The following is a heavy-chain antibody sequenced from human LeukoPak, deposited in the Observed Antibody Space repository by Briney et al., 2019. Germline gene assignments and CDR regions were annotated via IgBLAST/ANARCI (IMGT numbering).Heavy chain of an antibody. Sequence: PSQTLSLTCTVSGGSISSGDYSWSWIRQPPGKGLEWIGYIYYSGSTYYNPSLKSRVTISVDTSKNQFSLKLSSVTAADTAVHYCARAACSTSCYMYYYGMDVWGQGTAVTVSS. V-gene: IGHV4-30-4*01. CDR2: IYYSGST. J-gene: IGHJ6*02. CDR1: GGSISSGDYS. CDR3: ARAACSTSCYMYYYGMDV. D-gene: IGHD2-2*02.